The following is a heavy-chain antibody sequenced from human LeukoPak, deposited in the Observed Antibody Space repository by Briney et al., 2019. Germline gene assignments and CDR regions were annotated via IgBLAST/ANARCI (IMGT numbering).Heavy chain of an antibody. CDR1: GFTFGDYA. V-gene: IGHV3-49*04. Sequence: GVLRLSCTASGFTFGDYAMSWVRQAPGKGLEWVGFIRSKAYGGTTEYAASVKGRFTISRDDSKSIAYLQMNSLKTEDTAVYYCTRDYTDYDFWSGYKSYYYMDVWGKGTTVTVSS. CDR3: TRDYTDYDFWSGYKSYYYMDV. J-gene: IGHJ6*03. D-gene: IGHD3-3*01. CDR2: IRSKAYGGTT.